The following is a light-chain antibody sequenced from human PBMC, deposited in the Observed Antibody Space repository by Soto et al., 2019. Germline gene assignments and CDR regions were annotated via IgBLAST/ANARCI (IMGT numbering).Light chain of an antibody. CDR1: QSILYSSINKYF. Sequence: DIVMTQSPDSLAVSLGERATINCKSSQSILYSSINKYFLAWYQHKPGQPPKLLIYRASTRESGVPDRFSGSGSGTDFTLTISSLQAEDVAAYYCQQYYSTPYTFGHGTKLEIK. V-gene: IGKV4-1*01. CDR2: RAS. CDR3: QQYYSTPYT. J-gene: IGKJ2*01.